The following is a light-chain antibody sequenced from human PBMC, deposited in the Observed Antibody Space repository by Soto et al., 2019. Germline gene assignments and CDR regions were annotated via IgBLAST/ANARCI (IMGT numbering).Light chain of an antibody. V-gene: IGKV1-39*01. CDR1: QGVSSY. Sequence: DIQMTQSPSSLSASVGDRVTITCRASQGVSSYLNWYQHKPGKAPKLLIYAASSLQSGVPSRFSGSGSGTDFTLTITSLQPEDCAAYFCQQSYITPRTFGQGTKVEIK. J-gene: IGKJ1*01. CDR2: AAS. CDR3: QQSYITPRT.